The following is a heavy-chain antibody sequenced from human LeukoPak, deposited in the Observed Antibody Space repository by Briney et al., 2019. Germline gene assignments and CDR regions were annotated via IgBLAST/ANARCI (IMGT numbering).Heavy chain of an antibody. CDR1: GFTFSDYY. J-gene: IGHJ6*02. CDR3: ARDVATAEVGGYYYGMDV. D-gene: IGHD6-13*01. CDR2: ISYDGSNK. V-gene: IGHV3-30-3*01. Sequence: TGGSLRLSCAASGFTFSDYYMSWIRQAPGKGLEWVAVISYDGSNKYYADSVKGRFTISRDNSKNTLYLQMNSLRAEDTAVYYCARDVATAEVGGYYYGMDVWGQGTTVTVSS.